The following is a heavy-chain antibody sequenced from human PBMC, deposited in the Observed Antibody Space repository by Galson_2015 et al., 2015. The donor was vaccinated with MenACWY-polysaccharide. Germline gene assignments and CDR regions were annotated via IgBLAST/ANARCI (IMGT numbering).Heavy chain of an antibody. Sequence: TLSLTCGVSGGSISTGSSYWSWLRQPAGKGLEWIGRIHSRGSNDYSPSLKSRVTISTDTSRNQLSRKLISVTAADTAVYYCGRSLVYSDSAFDNGRDVDRRFDPWFQGTLFTVSS. CDR3: GRSLVYSDSAFDNGRDVDRRFDP. CDR2: IHSRGSN. D-gene: IGHD5-12*01. CDR1: GGSISTGSSY. V-gene: IGHV4-61*02. J-gene: IGHJ5*02.